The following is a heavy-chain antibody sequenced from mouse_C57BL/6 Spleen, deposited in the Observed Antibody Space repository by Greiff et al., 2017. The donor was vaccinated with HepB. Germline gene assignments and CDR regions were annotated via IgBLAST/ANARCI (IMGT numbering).Heavy chain of an antibody. D-gene: IGHD1-1*01. CDR2: IDPENGDT. V-gene: IGHV14-4*01. CDR1: GFNIKDDY. CDR3: LLLYFDY. Sequence: EVKLQESGAELVRPGASVKLSCTASGFNIKDDYMHWVKQRPEQGLEWIGWIDPENGDTEYASKFQGKATITADTSSNTAYLQLSSLTSEDTAVYYCLLLYFDYWGQGTTLTVSS. J-gene: IGHJ2*01.